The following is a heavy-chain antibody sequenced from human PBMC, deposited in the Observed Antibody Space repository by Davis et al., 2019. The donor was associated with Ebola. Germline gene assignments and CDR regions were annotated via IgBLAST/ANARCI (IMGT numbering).Heavy chain of an antibody. Sequence: ASVKVSCKASGYTFTSYAMHWVRQAPGQRLEWMGWINAGNGNTKYLQKFQGRVTITRDTSASTAYMELSSLRSEDTAVYYCARDSGSYPANWFDPWGQGTLVTVSS. CDR1: GYTFTSYA. D-gene: IGHD1-26*01. V-gene: IGHV1-3*01. CDR3: ARDSGSYPANWFDP. CDR2: INAGNGNT. J-gene: IGHJ5*02.